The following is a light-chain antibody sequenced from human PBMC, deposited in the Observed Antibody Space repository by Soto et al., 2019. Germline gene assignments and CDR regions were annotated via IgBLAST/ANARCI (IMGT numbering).Light chain of an antibody. J-gene: IGKJ4*01. CDR2: DAS. CDR1: QSVSSY. V-gene: IGKV3-11*01. CDR3: QQRYNWPPT. Sequence: EIVLTQSPVTLSLSPGERATLSCRASQSVSSYLAWYQQKPGQAPRLLIYDASNRATGIPARFSGSGSGTDFTLTISSLEPEDLAVYYCQQRYNWPPTFGGGT.